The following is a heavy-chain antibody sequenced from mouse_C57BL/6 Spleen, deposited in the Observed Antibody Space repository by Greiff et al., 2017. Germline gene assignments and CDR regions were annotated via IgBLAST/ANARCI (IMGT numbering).Heavy chain of an antibody. V-gene: IGHV1-26*01. CDR3: ARQATTVVARSGFDY. D-gene: IGHD1-1*01. J-gene: IGHJ2*01. CDR2: INPNNGGT. CDR1: GYTFTDYY. Sequence: VQLQQSGPELVKPGASVKISCKASGYTFTDYYMNWVKQSHGKSLEWIGDINPNNGGTSYNQKFKGKATLTVDKSSSTAYMVLRSLTSEDAAVYDWARQATTVVARSGFDYWGQGTTLTVSS.